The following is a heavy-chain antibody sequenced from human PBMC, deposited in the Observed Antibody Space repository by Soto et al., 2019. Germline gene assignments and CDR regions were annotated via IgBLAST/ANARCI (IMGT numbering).Heavy chain of an antibody. CDR2: ISGSGGST. Sequence: PGGSLRLSCAASGFTFSSYAMSWVRQAPGKGLEWVSAISGSGGSTYYADSVKGRFTISRDNSKNTLYLQMNSLRAEDTAVYYCARVHVMVVAGSTFDYWGHGTLVTVSS. CDR3: ARVHVMVVAGSTFDY. D-gene: IGHD6-19*01. V-gene: IGHV3-23*01. J-gene: IGHJ4*01. CDR1: GFTFSSYA.